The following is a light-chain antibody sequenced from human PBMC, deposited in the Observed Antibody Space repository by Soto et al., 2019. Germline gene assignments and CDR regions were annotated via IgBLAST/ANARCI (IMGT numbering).Light chain of an antibody. CDR2: DAS. Sequence: EIVLTQSPGTLSLSPGESATLSCRATQTVSSYLAWYQQKPGQAPRLLIYDASNRATGIPDRFSGSGSGTDFTLTISRLEPEDFAVYYCQQYHGSLMYSFGQGTKLESK. CDR3: QQYHGSLMYS. V-gene: IGKV3-20*01. CDR1: QTVSSY. J-gene: IGKJ2*03.